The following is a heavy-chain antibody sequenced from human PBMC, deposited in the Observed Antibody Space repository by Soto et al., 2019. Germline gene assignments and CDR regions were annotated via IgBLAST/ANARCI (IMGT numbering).Heavy chain of an antibody. V-gene: IGHV4-31*03. J-gene: IGHJ4*02. CDR3: ARCKTYYFDY. CDR1: GGSISSGGYY. Sequence: PSETLSLTCTVSGGSISSGGYYWSWIRQHPGKCLEWIGYIYYSGSTYYNPSLKIRVTISVDTSKNQFSLKLSSVTAADTAVYYCARCKTYYFDYWGQGTLVTAPQ. CDR2: IYYSGST.